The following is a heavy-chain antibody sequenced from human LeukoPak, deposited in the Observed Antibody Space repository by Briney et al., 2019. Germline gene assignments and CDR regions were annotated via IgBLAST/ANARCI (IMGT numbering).Heavy chain of an antibody. Sequence: SETLSLTCAVYGGSFSGYYWSWIRQPPGKGLEWIGEINHSGGTNYNPSLKSRVTISVDTSKNQFSLKLSSVTPADTAVYYCARGLFDYDILTGYPPPDAFDIWGQGTMVTVSS. CDR2: INHSGGT. CDR1: GGSFSGYY. J-gene: IGHJ3*02. V-gene: IGHV4-34*01. D-gene: IGHD3-9*01. CDR3: ARGLFDYDILTGYPPPDAFDI.